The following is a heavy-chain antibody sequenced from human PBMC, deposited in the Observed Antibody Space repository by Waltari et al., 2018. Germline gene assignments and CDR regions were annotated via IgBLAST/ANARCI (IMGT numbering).Heavy chain of an antibody. V-gene: IGHV3-23*01. J-gene: IGHJ4*02. D-gene: IGHD3-3*01. CDR2: ISPSDEST. CDR3: ARDSPILTF. Sequence: QLLESGGGLVQPGGSLRLSCAASGFTFSNHAMSWVRQAPGKGLDGVSAISPSDESTYLVDSVKGRFTISRDNSKNTLYLQMSSLRAEDTAIYFCARDSPILTFWGQGTLVAVSS. CDR1: GFTFSNHA.